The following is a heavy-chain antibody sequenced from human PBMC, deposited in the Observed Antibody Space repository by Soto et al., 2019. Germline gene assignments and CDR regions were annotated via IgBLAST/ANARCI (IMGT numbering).Heavy chain of an antibody. CDR3: AKGRTSVAFYFDY. J-gene: IGHJ4*02. D-gene: IGHD2-15*01. Sequence: PGGSLRLSCAASGFTFSNYDMSWVRQAPGKGLEWVSAITDSGGSTYYADSVKGRFTISRDNSKNTLHLQMNSLRAEDTALYYCAKGRTSVAFYFDYWGQGTLVTVSS. CDR1: GFTFSNYD. CDR2: ITDSGGST. V-gene: IGHV3-23*01.